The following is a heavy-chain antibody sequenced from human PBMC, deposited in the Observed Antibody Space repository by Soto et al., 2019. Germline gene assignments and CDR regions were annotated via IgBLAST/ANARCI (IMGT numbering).Heavy chain of an antibody. CDR1: GGTFSSYA. D-gene: IGHD6-6*01. CDR3: ARAFQYSSSSVTYYYYGMDV. J-gene: IGHJ6*02. CDR2: IIPIFGTA. V-gene: IGHV1-69*06. Sequence: SVKVSCKASGGTFSSYAISWVRQAPGQGLEWMGGIIPIFGTANYAQKFQGRVTITADKSTSTAYMELSSLRSEDTAVYYCARAFQYSSSSVTYYYYGMDVWGQGTTVTV.